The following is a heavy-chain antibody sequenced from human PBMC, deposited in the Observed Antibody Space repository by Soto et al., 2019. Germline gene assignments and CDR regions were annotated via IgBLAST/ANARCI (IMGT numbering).Heavy chain of an antibody. CDR2: ISAYNGNT. J-gene: IGHJ6*03. D-gene: IGHD6-13*01. CDR1: GYTFTSYG. V-gene: IGHV1-18*01. Sequence: ASVKVSCKASGYTFTSYGISWVRQAPGQGLERMGRISAYNGNTNYAQKLQGRVTMTTDTSTSTAYMELRSLRSDDTALYYCARVLFSSWYDYYYYYMDVWGKGTTVTVSS. CDR3: ARVLFSSWYDYYYYYMDV.